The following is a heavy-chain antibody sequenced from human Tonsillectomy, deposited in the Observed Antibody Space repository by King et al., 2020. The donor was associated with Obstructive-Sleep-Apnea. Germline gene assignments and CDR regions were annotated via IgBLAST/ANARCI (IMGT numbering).Heavy chain of an antibody. J-gene: IGHJ4*02. CDR1: GFTFDDYA. Sequence: QLVQSGGGLVQPGRSLRLSCAASGFTFDDYAMHWVRQAPGKGLDGVSGISWNSGNIGYADSVKGRFNITRDNAKNSLYLQMNSLRAEDTAFYYCAKGSYDTNGYYFDYWGQGTLVTVSS. D-gene: IGHD3-22*01. V-gene: IGHV3-9*01. CDR3: AKGSYDTNGYYFDY. CDR2: ISWNSGNI.